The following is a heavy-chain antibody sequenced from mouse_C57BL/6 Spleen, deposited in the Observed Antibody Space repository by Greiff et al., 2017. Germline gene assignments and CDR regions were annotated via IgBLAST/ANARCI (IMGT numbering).Heavy chain of an antibody. CDR3: ARSNWYYDV. CDR1: GYTFTDYN. Sequence: FQLQQSGPELVKPGASVKMSCKASGYTFTDYNMHWVKQSHGKSREWIGYINPNNGGTSYNQKFKGRATLTVNKTSSTAYMELRSLTSEESAVYYCARSNWYYDVWGTGTTVTVSS. J-gene: IGHJ1*03. V-gene: IGHV1-22*01. CDR2: INPNNGGT.